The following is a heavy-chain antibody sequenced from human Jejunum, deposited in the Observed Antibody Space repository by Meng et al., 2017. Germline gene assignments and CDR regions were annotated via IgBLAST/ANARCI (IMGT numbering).Heavy chain of an antibody. CDR3: AKDGPYYDILTGYFEVGGYFDY. D-gene: IGHD3-9*01. V-gene: IGHV3-23*01. CDR1: GFMFRSYD. CDR2: ISGSGVST. J-gene: IGHJ4*02. Sequence: GGSLRLSCAASGFMFRSYDMSWVRQTPGKGLEWVATISGSGVSTYYADSVKGRFTISRDNSRNTLYLEMNSLRAEDTAVYYCAKDGPYYDILTGYFEVGGYFDYWGQGTLVTVSS.